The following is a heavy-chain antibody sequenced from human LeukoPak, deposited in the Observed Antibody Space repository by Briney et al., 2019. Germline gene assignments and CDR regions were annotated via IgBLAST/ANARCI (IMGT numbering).Heavy chain of an antibody. J-gene: IGHJ2*01. CDR2: IYNHGRT. V-gene: IGHV4-59*01. CDR1: GASLTY. D-gene: IGHD1-26*01. Sequence: SETLSLICTVSGASLTYWTWIRQPPGQGLEWIGVIYNHGRTEYNPSLKSRVTISFYTSANEVSLKLRSVTAADTAVYYCARGLAGAHSGAIYSDLWGRGTVVTVSS. CDR3: ARGLAGAHSGAIYSDL.